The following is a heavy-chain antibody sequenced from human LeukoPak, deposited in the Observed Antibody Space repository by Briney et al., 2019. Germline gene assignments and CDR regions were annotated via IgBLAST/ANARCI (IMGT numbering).Heavy chain of an antibody. D-gene: IGHD3-16*01. CDR3: ARLGRYDYFIDY. CDR2: IYHSGST. V-gene: IGHV4-30-2*01. Sequence: PSETLSLTCAVSGGSISSAGYSWTWIRQPPGKALEWIGYIYHSGSTYYNSSLKSRVTISVDRSKNQFSLKLTPVTAADTAVYYCARLGRYDYFIDYWGQGTLVTVSS. CDR1: GGSISSAGYS. J-gene: IGHJ4*02.